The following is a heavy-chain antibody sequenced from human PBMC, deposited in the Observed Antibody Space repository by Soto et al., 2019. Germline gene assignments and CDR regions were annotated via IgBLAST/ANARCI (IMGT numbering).Heavy chain of an antibody. J-gene: IGHJ6*02. CDR2: IIPILGIA. CDR3: ARGKTVYYGMDV. D-gene: IGHD3-10*01. Sequence: QVQLVQSGAEVKKPGSSVKVSCKASGGTFSSYTISWVRQAPGQGLEWMGRIIPILGIANYAQKFQGRVXIXAXXSTSTAYMELSSLRSEDTAVYYCARGKTVYYGMDVWGQGTTVTVSS. CDR1: GGTFSSYT. V-gene: IGHV1-69*02.